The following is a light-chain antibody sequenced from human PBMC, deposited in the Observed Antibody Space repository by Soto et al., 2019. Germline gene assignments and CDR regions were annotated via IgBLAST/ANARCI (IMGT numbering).Light chain of an antibody. V-gene: IGLV2-14*01. J-gene: IGLJ1*01. Sequence: QSALTQPASVSGSPGQSITISCIGTSSDVGYYNYVSWYQQHPGRAPKLMIHEVSNRPSGVSNRFSGSKSGNTASLTISGLQAEDEADYYCSSYTRSNTFPYVFGTGTKLTVL. CDR1: SSDVGYYNY. CDR2: EVS. CDR3: SSYTRSNTFPYV.